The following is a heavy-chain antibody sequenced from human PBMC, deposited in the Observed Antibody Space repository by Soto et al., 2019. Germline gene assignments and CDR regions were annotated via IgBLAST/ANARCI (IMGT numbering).Heavy chain of an antibody. D-gene: IGHD3-10*01. J-gene: IGHJ4*02. Sequence: QVQLVQSGAEMKRPGASVILSCKASGYIFTTYSIHWVRQTAGQGLEWMAKVDPRDGSTGYAQKFRGRVSMAWDTSTGTVSMEVSSLTSDDTATYYCAGVRSSGRECDYWGQGTPVTVTS. CDR1: GYIFTTYS. V-gene: IGHV1-46*01. CDR2: VDPRDGST. CDR3: AGVRSSGRECDY.